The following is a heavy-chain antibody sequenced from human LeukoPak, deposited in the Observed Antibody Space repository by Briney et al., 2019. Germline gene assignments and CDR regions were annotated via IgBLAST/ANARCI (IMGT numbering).Heavy chain of an antibody. Sequence: PGGSLRLSCAASGFTLSSYAMSWVRQAPGKGLEWVSAISGSGGSTYYADSVKGRFTISRDNSKNTLYLQMNSLRAEDTAVYYCAHIPLWFGEIYFDYWGQGTLVTVSS. J-gene: IGHJ4*02. CDR2: ISGSGGST. CDR1: GFTLSSYA. CDR3: AHIPLWFGEIYFDY. V-gene: IGHV3-23*01. D-gene: IGHD3-10*01.